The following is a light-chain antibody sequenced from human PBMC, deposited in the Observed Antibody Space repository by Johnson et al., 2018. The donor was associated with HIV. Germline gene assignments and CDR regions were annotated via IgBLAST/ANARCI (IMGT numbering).Light chain of an antibody. V-gene: IGLV1-51*01. Sequence: QAVLTQPPSVSAAPGQKVTISCSGSSSNIGNNYVSWYQQVPGAAHKLLIYDNNRRPSGIPDRFSGSKSGTSATLGITGLQTGDEADYYCGTWDSSLGVFGTGTKVTVL. CDR2: DNN. J-gene: IGLJ1*01. CDR1: SSNIGNNY. CDR3: GTWDSSLGV.